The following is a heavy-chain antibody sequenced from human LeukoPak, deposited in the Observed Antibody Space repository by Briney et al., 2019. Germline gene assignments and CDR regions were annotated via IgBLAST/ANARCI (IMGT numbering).Heavy chain of an antibody. CDR1: GVTVSSNY. CDR2: IYSGGST. V-gene: IGHV3-66*01. Sequence: GGSLRLSCAASGVTVSSNYMSWVRQAPGKGLEWVSVIYSGGSTYYADSVKGRFTISRDNAKNSVYLQMNSLRAADTAVYYCAKDDGSSWPYYFDYWGQGTLVTVSS. J-gene: IGHJ4*02. CDR3: AKDDGSSWPYYFDY. D-gene: IGHD6-13*01.